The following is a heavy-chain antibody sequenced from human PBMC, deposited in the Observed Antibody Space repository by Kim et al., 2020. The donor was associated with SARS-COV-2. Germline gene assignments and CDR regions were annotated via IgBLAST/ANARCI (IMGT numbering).Heavy chain of an antibody. CDR1: GFTFSSYG. V-gene: IGHV3-30*18. Sequence: GGSLRLSCAASGFTFSSYGMHWVRQAPGKGLEWVAVISYDGSNKYYADSVKGRFTISRDNSKNTLYLQMNSLRAEDTAVYYCAKDLRFGVGRSRDYYYYGMDVWGQGTTVTVSS. J-gene: IGHJ6*02. CDR2: ISYDGSNK. D-gene: IGHD3-3*01. CDR3: AKDLRFGVGRSRDYYYYGMDV.